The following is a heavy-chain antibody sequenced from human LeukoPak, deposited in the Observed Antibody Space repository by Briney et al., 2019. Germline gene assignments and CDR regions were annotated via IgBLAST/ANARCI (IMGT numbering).Heavy chain of an antibody. V-gene: IGHV3-21*01. CDR3: ARAPTVTVQGDY. CDR1: GFTFSSYS. Sequence: GGPLRLSCAASGFTFSSYSMNWVRQAPGKGLEWVSSISSSSSYIYYADSVKGRFTISRDNAKNSLYLQMNSLRAEDTAVYYCARAPTVTVQGDYWGQGTLVTVSS. CDR2: ISSSSSYI. J-gene: IGHJ4*02. D-gene: IGHD4-11*01.